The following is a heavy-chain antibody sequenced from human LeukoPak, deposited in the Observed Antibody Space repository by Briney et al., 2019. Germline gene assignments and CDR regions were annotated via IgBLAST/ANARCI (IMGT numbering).Heavy chain of an antibody. CDR2: IDPSGGDT. D-gene: IGHD6-6*01. J-gene: IGHJ3*02. V-gene: IGHV1-2*02. Sequence: GASVKVSCKASGYTFATYYMHWVRQAPGQGLEWMGIIDPSGGDTNYAQKFQGRVTMTRDTSISTAYMELSRLRSDDTAVYYCAMYSSSRRAFDIWGQGTMVTVSS. CDR1: GYTFATYY. CDR3: AMYSSSRRAFDI.